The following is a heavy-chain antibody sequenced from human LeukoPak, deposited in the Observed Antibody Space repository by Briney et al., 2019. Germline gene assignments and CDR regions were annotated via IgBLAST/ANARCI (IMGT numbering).Heavy chain of an antibody. CDR3: ATQNDNSWGSYLSLVD. J-gene: IGHJ4*01. D-gene: IGHD3-16*02. CDR1: GASVSSGSHS. V-gene: IGHV4-39*01. Sequence: SETLSLTCTVSGASVSSGSHSWGWVRPAPGKGLVWIVTTFYHTGNSYYNPSLQCPLTISIDTSKNQVHLNLPSVTAADMAVCYWATQNDNSWGSYLSLVDWGHGILVAVSS. CDR2: TFYHTGNS.